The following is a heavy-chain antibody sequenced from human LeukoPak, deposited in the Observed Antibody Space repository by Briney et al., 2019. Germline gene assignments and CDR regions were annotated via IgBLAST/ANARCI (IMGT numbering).Heavy chain of an antibody. CDR2: TNGDGSTT. J-gene: IGHJ3*01. V-gene: IGHV3-74*01. Sequence: GGSLRLSCAASGFSFRSCWMHWVRQAPGMELVWVSRTNGDGSTTNYADSVRGRFTISRDNAKNTLYLQMNSLRADDSAVYFCASLVGGYYPPVEAFDVWGQGTMVTVSS. CDR1: GFSFRSCW. D-gene: IGHD3-3*01. CDR3: ASLVGGYYPPVEAFDV.